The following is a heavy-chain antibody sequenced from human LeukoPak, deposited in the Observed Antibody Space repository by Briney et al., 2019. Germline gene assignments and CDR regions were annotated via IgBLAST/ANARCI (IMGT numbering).Heavy chain of an antibody. CDR1: GFTFSSYS. CDR3: AREYRTNSSPGTGYYGMDV. V-gene: IGHV3-21*01. D-gene: IGHD6-19*01. CDR2: ISSSSSYI. J-gene: IGHJ6*02. Sequence: PGGSLRLSCAASGFTFSSYSMNWVRQAPGKGLEWVSSISSSSSYIYYADSVKGRFTISRDNAKNSLYLQMNSLRAEDTAVYYCAREYRTNSSPGTGYYGMDVWGQGTTVTVSS.